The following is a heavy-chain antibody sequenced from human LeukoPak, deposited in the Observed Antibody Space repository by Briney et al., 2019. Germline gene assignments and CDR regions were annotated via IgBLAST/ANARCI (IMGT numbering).Heavy chain of an antibody. J-gene: IGHJ4*02. CDR1: GYTFTSYY. CDR2: INPSGGST. D-gene: IGHD6-19*01. Sequence: ASVKVSCKASGYTFTSYYMYWVRQAPGQGLEWMGIINPSGGSTSYAQKFQGRVTMTRDTSTSTVYMELSSLRSGDTAVYYCAREGSSGWDYWGQGTLVTVSS. V-gene: IGHV1-46*01. CDR3: AREGSSGWDY.